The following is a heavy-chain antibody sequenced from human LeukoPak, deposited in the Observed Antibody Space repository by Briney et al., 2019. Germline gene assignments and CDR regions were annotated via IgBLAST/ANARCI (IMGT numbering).Heavy chain of an antibody. D-gene: IGHD4-17*01. CDR3: ARDLVTVTKGFDI. V-gene: IGHV4-59*11. CDR1: ADSFSSHY. Sequence: SETLSLTCAVSADSFSSHYWTWIRQPPGKGLEWIGYISYIGSTNYNPSLKSRVTISIDTSKNQFSLKLSSVTAADTAVYYCARDLVTVTKGFDIWGQGTMVTVPS. CDR2: ISYIGST. J-gene: IGHJ3*02.